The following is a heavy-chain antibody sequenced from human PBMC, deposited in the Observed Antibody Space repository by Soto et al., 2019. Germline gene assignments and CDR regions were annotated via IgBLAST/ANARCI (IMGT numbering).Heavy chain of an antibody. CDR3: ARSALYYYDSSGYYPGGAFDI. CDR1: GGSISSSSYY. CDR2: IYYSGST. D-gene: IGHD3-22*01. Sequence: QLQLQESGPGLVKPSETLSLTCTVSGGSISSSSYYWGWIRQPPGKGLEWIGSIYYSGSTYYNPSLKSRVTISVDTSKNQFYLKLSSVTAADTAVYYCARSALYYYDSSGYYPGGAFDIWGQGTMVTFSS. J-gene: IGHJ3*02. V-gene: IGHV4-39*01.